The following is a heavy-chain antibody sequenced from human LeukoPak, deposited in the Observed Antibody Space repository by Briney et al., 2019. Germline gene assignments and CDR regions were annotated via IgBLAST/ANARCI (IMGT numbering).Heavy chain of an antibody. CDR1: GASISSSSYY. CDR3: ARDGVVPAAMISGERWFDP. V-gene: IGHV4-39*07. Sequence: SETLSLTCTVSGASISSSSYYWGWIRQPPGKGLEWIGSIYYIGTTYYNPSLKSRVTMSVDTSKNQFSLKLSPVTAADTAVYYCARDGVVPAAMISGERWFDPWGQGTLVTVSS. CDR2: IYYIGTT. J-gene: IGHJ5*02. D-gene: IGHD2-2*01.